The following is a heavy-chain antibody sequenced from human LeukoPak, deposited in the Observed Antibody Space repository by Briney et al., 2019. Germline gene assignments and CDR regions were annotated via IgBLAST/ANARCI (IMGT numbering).Heavy chain of an antibody. V-gene: IGHV4-39*07. CDR3: ARDSLYSTNSIDY. D-gene: IGHD6-13*01. CDR1: GGFISSSSFY. Sequence: PSETLSLTCSVSGGFISSSSFYWAWIRQPPGKGLEWIGSFYYSGSTYYSPSLKSRVTISLDTSRNQFSLKLSSVTAADTAVYYCARDSLYSTNSIDYWGQGTLVTVSS. CDR2: FYYSGST. J-gene: IGHJ4*02.